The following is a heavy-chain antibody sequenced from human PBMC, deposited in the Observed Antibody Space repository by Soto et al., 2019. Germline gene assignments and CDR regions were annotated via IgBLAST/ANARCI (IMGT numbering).Heavy chain of an antibody. CDR1: GFTFHNYA. V-gene: IGHV3-9*01. Sequence: GGSLRLSCEASGFTFHNYAMNWVRKAPGKGLEWVAGISWNSGNIDFGGSVKGRFTISRDNAKNSLYLQMDRLRSEDTAVYYFARPTYYYDSSGPPAYRGQGTLVT. CDR3: ARPTYYYDSSGPPAY. D-gene: IGHD3-22*01. CDR2: ISWNSGNI. J-gene: IGHJ4*02.